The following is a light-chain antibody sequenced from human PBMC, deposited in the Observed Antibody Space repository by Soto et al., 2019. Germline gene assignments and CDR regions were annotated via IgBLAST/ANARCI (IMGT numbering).Light chain of an antibody. CDR2: EVS. CDR1: SSHVGSYNL. V-gene: IGLV2-23*02. Sequence: QSALTQPASVSGSPGQSITISCTGTSSHVGSYNLVSWYQQHPGKAPKLMIYEVSKRPSGVSNRFSGSKSGNTASLTISGLQAEDEADYYCCSYAGSSFYVFGTGTKVTVL. J-gene: IGLJ1*01. CDR3: CSYAGSSFYV.